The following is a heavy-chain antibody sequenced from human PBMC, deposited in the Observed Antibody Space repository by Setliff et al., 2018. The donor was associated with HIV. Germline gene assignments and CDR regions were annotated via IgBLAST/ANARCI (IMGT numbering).Heavy chain of an antibody. Sequence: LRLSCAASGFTFRTYGMHWVRQAPGKGLEWVSTISDDTFSTYYADSVKGRFTIARSNSDNSLYLQMNSLRAEDTAVYYCASYSSGWPFDYWGQGTLVTVSS. V-gene: IGHV3-23*01. J-gene: IGHJ4*02. CDR1: GFTFRTYG. D-gene: IGHD6-19*01. CDR2: ISDDTFST. CDR3: ASYSSGWPFDY.